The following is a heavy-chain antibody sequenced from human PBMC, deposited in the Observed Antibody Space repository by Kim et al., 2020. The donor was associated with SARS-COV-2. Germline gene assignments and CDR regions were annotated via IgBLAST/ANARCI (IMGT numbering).Heavy chain of an antibody. J-gene: IGHJ4*02. D-gene: IGHD3-16*02. Sequence: GESLKISCKGSGYSFTSYWIGWVRQMPGKGLEWMGINYPGDYDIRYRPSFQGQVTITADKSISPAYLPCSSMKASDTAMYYCARGDKASVWRSYRYGHWGQGTPVTVFS. V-gene: IGHV5-51*01. CDR1: GYSFTSYW. CDR3: ARGDKASVWRSYRYGH. CDR2: NYPGDYDI.